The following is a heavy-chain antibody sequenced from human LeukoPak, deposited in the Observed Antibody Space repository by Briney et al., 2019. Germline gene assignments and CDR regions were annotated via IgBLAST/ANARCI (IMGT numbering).Heavy chain of an antibody. CDR3: ARDRWLFDY. V-gene: IGHV3-23*01. CDR2: LSGSGSST. CDR1: GFTFSSYA. J-gene: IGHJ4*02. Sequence: PGGSLRLSCAASGFTFSSYAMSWVRQAPGKGLEWVSALSGSGSSTYYADSVKGRFTISRDNSKNTLYLQMNSLRAEDTAVYYCARDRWLFDYWGQGTLVTVSS. D-gene: IGHD3-10*01.